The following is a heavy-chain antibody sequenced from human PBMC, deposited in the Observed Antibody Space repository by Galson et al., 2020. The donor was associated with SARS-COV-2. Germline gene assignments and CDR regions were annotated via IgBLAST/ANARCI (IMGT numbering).Heavy chain of an antibody. D-gene: IGHD3-16*02. CDR3: ARDPMITFGGVIVSDYYYYGMDV. CDR1: GFTLSSYA. V-gene: IGHV3-30-3*01. J-gene: IGHJ6*02. CDR2: ISYDGSNK. Sequence: TGGSLRLSCAASGFTLSSYAMHWVRQAPGKGLEWVAVISYDGSNKYYADSVKGRFTISRDNSKNTLYLQMNSLRAEDTAVYYCARDPMITFGGVIVSDYYYYGMDVWGQGTTVTVSS.